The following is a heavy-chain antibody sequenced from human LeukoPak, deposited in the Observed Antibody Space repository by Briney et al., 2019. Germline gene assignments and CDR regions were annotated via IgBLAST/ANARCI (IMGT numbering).Heavy chain of an antibody. D-gene: IGHD3-10*01. CDR1: GGTFSSYA. V-gene: IGHV1-69*13. Sequence: SVKVSCKASGGTFSSYAISWVRQAPGQGLEWMGGIIPIFGTANYAQKFQGRVTITPDESTSTAYMELSSLRSEDTAVYYCARGDRGEAYYYYMDVWGKGTTVTVSS. J-gene: IGHJ6*03. CDR3: ARGDRGEAYYYYMDV. CDR2: IIPIFGTA.